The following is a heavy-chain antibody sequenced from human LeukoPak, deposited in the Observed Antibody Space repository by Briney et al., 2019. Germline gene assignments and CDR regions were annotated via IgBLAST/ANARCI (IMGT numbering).Heavy chain of an antibody. CDR3: ARDLSLGGAFDI. D-gene: IGHD1-26*01. CDR1: GGSISSSSYY. J-gene: IGHJ3*02. Sequence: SETLSLTCTVSGGSISSSSYYWGWIRQPPGKGLEWIGTIYYTGSTYYSPSLESRVTMSVDMSTNQFSLRLSSVAASDTAVYYCARDLSLGGAFDIWGQGTMVTVSS. V-gene: IGHV4-39*02. CDR2: IYYTGST.